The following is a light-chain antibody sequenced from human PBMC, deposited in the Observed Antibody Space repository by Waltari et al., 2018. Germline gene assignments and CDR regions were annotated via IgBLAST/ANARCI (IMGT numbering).Light chain of an antibody. V-gene: IGKV1-5*03. CDR1: QNINKW. Sequence: DIQMTQSPSTLSASVGDRVTITCRASQNINKWLAWYQQKPGKAPMLLIYKASSLQSGVPSRFNGSGSGTEFTLTISSLQPDDLATYYCQQYSTFWWTFGQGTKVEI. CDR2: KAS. J-gene: IGKJ1*01. CDR3: QQYSTFWWT.